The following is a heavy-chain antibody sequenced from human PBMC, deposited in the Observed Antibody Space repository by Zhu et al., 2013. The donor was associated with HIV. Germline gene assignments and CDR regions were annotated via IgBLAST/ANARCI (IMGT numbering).Heavy chain of an antibody. J-gene: IGHJ5*02. CDR2: INHSGST. Sequence: QVQLQQWGAGLLKPSETLSLTCAVYGGSFSGYYWSWIRQPPGKGLEWIGEINHSGSTNYNPSLKSRVTISVDTSKNQFSLKLSSVTAADTAVYYCARSNWNDGCWFDPWGQGTLVTVSS. CDR3: ARSNWNDGCWFDP. V-gene: IGHV4-34*01. CDR1: GGSFSGYY. D-gene: IGHD1-1*01.